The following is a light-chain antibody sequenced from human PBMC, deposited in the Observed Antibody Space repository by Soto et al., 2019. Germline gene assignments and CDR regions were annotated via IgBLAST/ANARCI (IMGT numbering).Light chain of an antibody. CDR2: EVS. CDR3: CSYTTTSTWV. CDR1: SSDVGGYNY. J-gene: IGLJ3*02. Sequence: QSVLTQPASVSGSPGQSITISCTGTSSDVGGYNYVSWYQQYPGKAPKLMISEVSNRPSGVSNRFSGSKSGNTASLTISGLQAEDEADYYCCSYTTTSTWVFGGGTKLTVL. V-gene: IGLV2-14*01.